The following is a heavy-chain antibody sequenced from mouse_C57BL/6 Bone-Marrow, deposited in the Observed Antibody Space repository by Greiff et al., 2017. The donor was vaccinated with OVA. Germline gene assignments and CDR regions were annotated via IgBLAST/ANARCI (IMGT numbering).Heavy chain of an antibody. V-gene: IGHV1-54*01. J-gene: IGHJ2*01. CDR2: INPGSGGT. CDR3: ARSRLEGYFDY. D-gene: IGHD2-2*01. CDR1: GYAFTNYL. Sequence: QVQLQQSGAELVRPGTSVKVSCKASGYAFTNYLIEWVKQRPGQGLEWIGVINPGSGGTNYNEKFKGKATLTADKSSSTAYMLLSSLTSEDASVYFCARSRLEGYFDYWGQGTTLTVSS.